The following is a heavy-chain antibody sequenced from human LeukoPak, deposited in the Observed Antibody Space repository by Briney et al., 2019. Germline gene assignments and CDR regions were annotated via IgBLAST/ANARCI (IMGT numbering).Heavy chain of an antibody. CDR3: ASLAARTDY. J-gene: IGHJ4*02. Sequence: PGGSLRLSCTASGFTFGDYAMNWVRQAPGKGLEWVGFIRSKAYGGTTEYAASVKGRFTISRDDSKSIAYLQMNSLRAEDTAVYYCASLAARTDYWGQGTLVTVSS. D-gene: IGHD6-13*01. CDR1: GFTFGDYA. CDR2: IRSKAYGGTT. V-gene: IGHV3-49*04.